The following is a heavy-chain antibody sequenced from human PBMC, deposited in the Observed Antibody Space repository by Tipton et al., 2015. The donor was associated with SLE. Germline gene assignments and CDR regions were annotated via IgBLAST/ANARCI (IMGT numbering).Heavy chain of an antibody. D-gene: IGHD6-19*01. CDR1: GDSINNHF. CDR3: ARGYKQLSRQWLATVYMDV. CDR2: IYYTGST. V-gene: IGHV4-59*11. J-gene: IGHJ6*03. Sequence: TLSLTCTVSGDSINNHFGSWIRQSPGKGLEWIGYIYYTGSTNYNPSLKSRVTISVDTSKNQFSLRLNSVTAADTAVYYCARGYKQLSRQWLATVYMDVWGKGTTVTVS.